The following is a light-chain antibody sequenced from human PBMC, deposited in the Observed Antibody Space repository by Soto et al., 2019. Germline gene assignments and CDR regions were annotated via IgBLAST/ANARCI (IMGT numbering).Light chain of an antibody. CDR1: ISDVGGYNY. J-gene: IGLJ3*02. V-gene: IGLV2-14*01. Sequence: QSVLTQPSSLSGSPGQSITISCTGTISDVGGYNYVSWYQQHPGKAPKLMIYEVSNRPSGVSNRFSGSKSGNTASLTISGLQAEDEADYYCSSYTSSSTWVFSGGTKVTVL. CDR2: EVS. CDR3: SSYTSSSTWV.